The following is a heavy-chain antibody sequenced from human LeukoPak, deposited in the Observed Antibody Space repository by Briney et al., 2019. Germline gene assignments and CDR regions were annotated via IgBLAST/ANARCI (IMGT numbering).Heavy chain of an antibody. J-gene: IGHJ4*02. V-gene: IGHV3-33*01. D-gene: IGHD6-19*01. CDR3: ARESVNRIAVAGNFDY. Sequence: GGSLRLSCAASGFTFSSYGMHWVRQAPGKGLEWVAVIWYDGSNKYYADSVKGRFTISGDNSKNTLYLQMNSLRAEDTAVYYCARESVNRIAVAGNFDYWGQGTLVTVSS. CDR1: GFTFSSYG. CDR2: IWYDGSNK.